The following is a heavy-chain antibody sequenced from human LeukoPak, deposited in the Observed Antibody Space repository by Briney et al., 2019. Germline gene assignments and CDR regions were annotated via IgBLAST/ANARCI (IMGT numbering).Heavy chain of an antibody. Sequence: SETLSLTCTVSGGSISSGSYYWSRIRQPAGKGLEWIGRIYTSGSTNYNPSLKSRVTISVDTSKNQFSLKLSSVTAADTAVYYCARVDYSNYVGYYYMDVWGKGTTVTVSS. D-gene: IGHD4-11*01. V-gene: IGHV4-61*02. CDR1: GGSISSGSYY. J-gene: IGHJ6*03. CDR3: ARVDYSNYVGYYYMDV. CDR2: IYTSGST.